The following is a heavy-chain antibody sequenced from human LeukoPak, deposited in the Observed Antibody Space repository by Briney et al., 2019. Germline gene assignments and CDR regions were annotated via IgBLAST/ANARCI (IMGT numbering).Heavy chain of an antibody. Sequence: GESLKISCKGSGYSFTSYWIGWVRQMPGKGLEWMGIIYPGDFDTRYSPSFQGQVTISADKSISTAYLQWSSLKASDTAMYYCARHNKGYSYGYASGYYYYYMDVWGKGATVTVSS. V-gene: IGHV5-51*01. CDR3: ARHNKGYSYGYASGYYYYYMDV. CDR1: GYSFTSYW. CDR2: IYPGDFDT. J-gene: IGHJ6*03. D-gene: IGHD5-18*01.